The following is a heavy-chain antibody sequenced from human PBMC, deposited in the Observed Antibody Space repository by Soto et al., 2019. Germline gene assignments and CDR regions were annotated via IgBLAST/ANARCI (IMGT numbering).Heavy chain of an antibody. J-gene: IGHJ1*01. CDR2: IDYRGTI. Sequence: PSETLSLTCTVSGGSIATSSYFWAWIRRPPGKGLEWIGSIDYRGTIYNNPSLKSRVTISVDTSKNHFSLKLDSVTAADTALYYCSRRAPEGCEHWGQGTMVSVSS. V-gene: IGHV4-39*02. CDR1: GGSIATSSYF. CDR3: SRRAPEGCEH.